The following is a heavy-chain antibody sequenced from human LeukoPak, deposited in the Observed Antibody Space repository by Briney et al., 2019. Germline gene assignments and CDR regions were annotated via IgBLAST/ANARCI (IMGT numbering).Heavy chain of an antibody. Sequence: SETLSLTCTVSGGSISSSSYYWGWIRQPPGKGLEWIGSIYYSGSSYYNPSLKSRVTISVHTSKNQFSLKLSSVTAAATAVYYCARHVDTATDYFDYWGQGTLVTVSS. CDR2: IYYSGSS. V-gene: IGHV4-39*01. CDR1: GGSISSSSYY. J-gene: IGHJ4*02. CDR3: ARHVDTATDYFDY. D-gene: IGHD5-18*01.